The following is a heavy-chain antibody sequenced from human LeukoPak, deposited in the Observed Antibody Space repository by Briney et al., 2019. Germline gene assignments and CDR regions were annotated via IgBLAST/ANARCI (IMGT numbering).Heavy chain of an antibody. Sequence: PGGSLRLSCAASGFTFSDYAMTWVRQEPGKGLEWVSSISGSGGSILYADSVKGRFTISRDNSRNTLYVQMNSLRAEDTAVYYCANLYVWGNYRAPPAWGQGTLVTVSS. CDR1: GFTFSDYA. CDR3: ANLYVWGNYRAPPA. V-gene: IGHV3-23*01. D-gene: IGHD3-16*02. J-gene: IGHJ5*02. CDR2: ISGSGGSI.